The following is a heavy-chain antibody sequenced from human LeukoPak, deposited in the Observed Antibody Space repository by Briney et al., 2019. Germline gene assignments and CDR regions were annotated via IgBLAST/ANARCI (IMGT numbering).Heavy chain of an antibody. CDR3: ARGKEGADLWSGSRYYFDY. CDR1: GFTFSSYW. CDR2: IRQDGSDK. V-gene: IGHV3-7*05. D-gene: IGHD3-3*01. Sequence: GESLRLSCAASGFTFSSYWIIWVRQAPGKGLEWVANIRQDGSDKYYVDSVKGRFTISRDNAKNSLYLQMNSLRAEDTAVYYCARGKEGADLWSGSRYYFDYWGQGTLVTVSS. J-gene: IGHJ4*02.